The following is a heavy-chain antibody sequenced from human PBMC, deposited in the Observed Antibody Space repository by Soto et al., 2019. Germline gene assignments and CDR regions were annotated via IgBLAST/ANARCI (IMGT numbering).Heavy chain of an antibody. J-gene: IGHJ4*02. Sequence: QLQLQESGPGLVKPSETLSLTCTVSGGSISSSSYYWGWIRQPPGKGLEWIGSIYYSGSTYYNPSLKSRVTISVDTSKHQFSMKLSSVTAADTAVYYCARHLYGGGDGYNHYFDYCGQGTLVTVSS. V-gene: IGHV4-39*01. CDR1: GGSISSSSYY. CDR2: IYYSGST. CDR3: ARHLYGGGDGYNHYFDY. D-gene: IGHD2-21*01.